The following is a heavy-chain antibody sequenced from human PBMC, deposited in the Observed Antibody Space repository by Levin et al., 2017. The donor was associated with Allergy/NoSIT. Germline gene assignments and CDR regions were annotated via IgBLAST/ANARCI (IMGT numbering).Heavy chain of an antibody. Sequence: PGGSLRLSCAASGFTFSDYYMSWIRQAPGKGLEWLSYISSSGSIIYYADSVKGRFTISRDNAKNSLHLQMNSLRAEDTAVYYCAREPRRDGYNIVGAFDIWGQGTMVTVSS. V-gene: IGHV3-11*01. CDR2: ISSSGSII. CDR1: GFTFSDYY. D-gene: IGHD5-24*01. J-gene: IGHJ3*02. CDR3: AREPRRDGYNIVGAFDI.